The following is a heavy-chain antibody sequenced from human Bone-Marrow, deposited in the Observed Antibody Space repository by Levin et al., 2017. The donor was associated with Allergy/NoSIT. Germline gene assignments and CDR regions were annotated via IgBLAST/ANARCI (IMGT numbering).Heavy chain of an antibody. CDR3: ARDRLTGYCSSTSCYKRAARSYYYYYYGMDV. CDR1: GFTFSDYY. V-gene: IGHV3-11*01. CDR2: ISSSGSTI. Sequence: GGSLRLSCAASGFTFSDYYMSWIRQAPGKGLEWVSYISSSGSTIYYADSVKGRFTISRDNAKNSLYLQMNSLRAEDTAVYYCARDRLTGYCSSTSCYKRAARSYYYYYYGMDVWGQGTTVTVSS. D-gene: IGHD2-2*02. J-gene: IGHJ6*02.